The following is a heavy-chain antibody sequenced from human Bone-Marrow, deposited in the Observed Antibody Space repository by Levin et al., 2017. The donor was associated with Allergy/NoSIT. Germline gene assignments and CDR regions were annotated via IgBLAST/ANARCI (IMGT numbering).Heavy chain of an antibody. J-gene: IGHJ4*01. V-gene: IGHV3-15*01. D-gene: IGHD3-10*01. CDR1: GFAFSGAS. Sequence: GGSLRLSCAASGFAFSGASMAWIRQTPGTPTGLEWVGHVNSKGDGGTTNYAAPVKGRFTMSRDDSKNTLYLQMDSVKTEDTGVYYCATSGLSLWGQGTQVTVSS. CDR2: VNSKGDGGTT. CDR3: ATSGLSL.